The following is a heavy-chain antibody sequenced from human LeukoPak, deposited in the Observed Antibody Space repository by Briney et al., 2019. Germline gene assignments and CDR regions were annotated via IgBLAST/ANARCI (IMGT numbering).Heavy chain of an antibody. V-gene: IGHV1-8*01. CDR3: ARAAVAEADWFDP. Sequence: ASVKVSCKASGYTFTSYDINWVRQATGQGLEWMGWMNPNSGNTGYEQKFQGRVTMTRNTSISTAYMELSSLRSEDTAVYYCARAAVAEADWFDPWGQGTLVTVSS. CDR2: MNPNSGNT. J-gene: IGHJ5*02. D-gene: IGHD6-19*01. CDR1: GYTFTSYD.